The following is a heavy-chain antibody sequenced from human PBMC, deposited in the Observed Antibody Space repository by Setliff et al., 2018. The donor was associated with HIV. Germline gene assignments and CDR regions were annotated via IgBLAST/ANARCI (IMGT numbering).Heavy chain of an antibody. J-gene: IGHJ6*02. V-gene: IGHV4-39*07. D-gene: IGHD5-12*01. Sequence: ETLSLTCTVPGGSINRSNYYWGWIRQPPGKGLEWIGTISYTGSTYYNPSLKSRVTMSVDTSKNQFSLKVRYVTAADTAIYYCAREIWGQVAHVPYGMDVWGQGTTVTVSS. CDR2: ISYTGST. CDR3: AREIWGQVAHVPYGMDV. CDR1: GGSINRSNYY.